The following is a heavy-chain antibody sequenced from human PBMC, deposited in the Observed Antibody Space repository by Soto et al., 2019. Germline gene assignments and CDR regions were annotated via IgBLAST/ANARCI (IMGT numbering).Heavy chain of an antibody. D-gene: IGHD2-2*01. CDR1: GGSISSYY. J-gene: IGHJ4*02. V-gene: IGHV4-59*01. CDR2: IYYSGST. CDR3: AREAIVVVPAANYFGY. Sequence: SETLSLTCTVSGGSISSYYWSWIRQPPGKGLEWIGYIYYSGSTNYNPPLKSRVTISVDTSKNQFSLKLSSVTAADTAVYYCAREAIVVVPAANYFGYWGQGTLVTVSS.